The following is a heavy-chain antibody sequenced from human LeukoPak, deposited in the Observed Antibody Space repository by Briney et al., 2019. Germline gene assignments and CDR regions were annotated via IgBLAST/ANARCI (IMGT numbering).Heavy chain of an antibody. J-gene: IGHJ5*02. CDR1: GFTFSSYS. Sequence: GSLRLSCAASGFTFSSYSMNWVRQAPGEGLEWVSSISSSSSYIYYADSVKGRFTISRDNAKNSLYLQMNSLRAEDTAVYYCAKERFTYYGSFEHWGQGTLVTVSS. V-gene: IGHV3-21*04. CDR2: ISSSSSYI. CDR3: AKERFTYYGSFEH. D-gene: IGHD3-22*01.